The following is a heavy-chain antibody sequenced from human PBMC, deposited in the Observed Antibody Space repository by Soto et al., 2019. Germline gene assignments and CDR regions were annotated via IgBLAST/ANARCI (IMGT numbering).Heavy chain of an antibody. V-gene: IGHV3-66*01. CDR1: GFPVRSKH. D-gene: IGHD3-10*01. CDR2: IYSGGST. J-gene: IGHJ4*02. Sequence: GGSLRLSRATPGFPVRSKHMRWVRQAPGKGLEWVSVIYSGGSTYYADSVKGRFTISRDNSKNTLYLQMNSLRADDTAVYYCARGGTMALDYWGQGTLVTVSS. CDR3: ARGGTMALDY.